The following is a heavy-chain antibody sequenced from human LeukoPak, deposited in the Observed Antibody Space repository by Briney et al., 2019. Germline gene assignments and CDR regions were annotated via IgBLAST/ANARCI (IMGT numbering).Heavy chain of an antibody. CDR2: THDRGST. J-gene: IGHJ4*02. Sequence: SETLSLTCTVSGGSVSSSGHFWNWVRQTPGKGLEWIGYTHDRGSTNYNPSLKSRVTISVDTSKNQFSLRLSSVTAADTAVYYCARDLQYYDSGTYYLGNFDYWGQGTLVTVSS. CDR3: ARDLQYYDSGTYYLGNFDY. CDR1: GGSVSSSGHF. D-gene: IGHD3-22*01. V-gene: IGHV4-61*08.